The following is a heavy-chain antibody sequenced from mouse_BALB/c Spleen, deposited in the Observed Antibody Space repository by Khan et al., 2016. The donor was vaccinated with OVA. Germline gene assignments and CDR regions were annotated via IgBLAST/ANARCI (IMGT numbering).Heavy chain of an antibody. CDR3: GRRSV. CDR2: ITYSVST. Sequence: VQLKESGPGLVKPSQSLSLTCTVTGYSITSDYAWNWIRQFPGNKLEWMGYITYSVSTSYNPSLKSRISISRDTSKNQFFLQLNSVTTEDTATYFCGRRSVWGAGTTVTVSS. J-gene: IGHJ1*01. CDR1: GYSITSDYA. V-gene: IGHV3-2*02.